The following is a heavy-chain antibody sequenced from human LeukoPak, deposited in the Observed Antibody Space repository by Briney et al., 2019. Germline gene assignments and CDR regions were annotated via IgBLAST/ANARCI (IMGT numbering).Heavy chain of an antibody. J-gene: IGHJ4*02. CDR3: ARPFGQLSSSYFDY. CDR2: ISWNSGSI. CDR1: GFTFDDYA. Sequence: GGSLRLSCAASGFTFDDYAMHWVRQAPGKGLEWVSGISWNSGSIGYADSVKGRFTISRDNAKNSLYLQMNSLRAEDTALYYCARPFGQLSSSYFDYWGQGTLVTVSS. D-gene: IGHD3-10*01. V-gene: IGHV3-9*01.